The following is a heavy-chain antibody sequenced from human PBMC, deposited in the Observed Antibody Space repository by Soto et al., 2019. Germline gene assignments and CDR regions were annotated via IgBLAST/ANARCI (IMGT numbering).Heavy chain of an antibody. J-gene: IGHJ4*02. CDR3: ARAMGSGWYAVDY. V-gene: IGHV4-30-2*01. CDR1: GGSISSGGYS. CDR2: IDHSGST. D-gene: IGHD6-19*01. Sequence: QLQLQESGSGLVKPSQTLSLTCAVSGGSISSGGYSWSWIRQPPGKGLEWIGYIDHSGSTYYNPSLKSRVTISVDRSKNQFSLKLSSVTAADTAVYYCARAMGSGWYAVDYWGQGTLVTVSS.